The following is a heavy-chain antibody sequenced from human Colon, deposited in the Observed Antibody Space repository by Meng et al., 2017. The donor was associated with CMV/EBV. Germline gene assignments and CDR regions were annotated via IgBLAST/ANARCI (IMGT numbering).Heavy chain of an antibody. CDR2: INTNTDNP. D-gene: IGHD3-16*01. CDR3: ANTLGAGA. J-gene: IGHJ5*02. CDR1: AYTCTSYR. Sequence: VPVSAKASAYTCTSYRIHGMRQAPGQGLEWMGWINTNTDNPTYAQGLTGRFAFYLDNSVSTAYLQITDVKPEDTSMYYCANTLGAGAWGQGTLVTVSS. V-gene: IGHV7-4-1*02.